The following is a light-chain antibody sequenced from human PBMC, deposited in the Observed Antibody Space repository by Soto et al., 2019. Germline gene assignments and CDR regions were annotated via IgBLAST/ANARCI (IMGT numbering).Light chain of an antibody. J-gene: IGKJ4*01. CDR3: QLYKNVILT. Sequence: DIKMTQSPSSLSASGGDSVTLTCQASEDVSDYVNWYQQKPGRAPKLLIYDASKLETGVPSRFSGSGSGTDFSFTIRDLQPEDFATYYCQLYKNVILTFGGGTRVDI. CDR2: DAS. V-gene: IGKV1-33*01. CDR1: EDVSDY.